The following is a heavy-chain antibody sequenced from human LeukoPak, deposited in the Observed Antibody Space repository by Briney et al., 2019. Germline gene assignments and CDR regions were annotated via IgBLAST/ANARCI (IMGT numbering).Heavy chain of an antibody. J-gene: IGHJ4*02. D-gene: IGHD3-22*01. CDR1: GYTFTSYG. CDR3: AGPEIPAYYYDSSGYYLFLDY. CDR2: ISAYNGNT. V-gene: IGHV1-18*01. Sequence: ASVKVSCKASGYTFTSYGISWVRQAPGQGLEWMGWISAYNGNTNYAQKLQGRVTMTTDTSTSTAYMELRSLRSGDTAVYYCAGPEIPAYYYDSSGYYLFLDYWGQGTLVTVSS.